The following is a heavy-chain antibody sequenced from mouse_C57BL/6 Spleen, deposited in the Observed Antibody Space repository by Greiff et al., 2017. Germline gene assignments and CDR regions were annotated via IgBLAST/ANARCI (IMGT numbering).Heavy chain of an antibody. CDR2: INPNNGGT. CDR1: GYTFTDYY. D-gene: IGHD1-2*01. CDR3: ARPYYGERYFDV. V-gene: IGHV1-26*01. J-gene: IGHJ1*03. Sequence: EVPLQQSGPELVKPGASVKISCKASGYTFTDYYMNWVKQSHGKSLEWIGDINPNNGGTSYNQKFKGKATLTVDKSSSSAYMELRSLTSEDSAVYYCARPYYGERYFDVWGTGTTVTVSS.